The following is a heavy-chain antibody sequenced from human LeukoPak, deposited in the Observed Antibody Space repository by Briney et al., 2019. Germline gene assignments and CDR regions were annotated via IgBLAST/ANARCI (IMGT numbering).Heavy chain of an antibody. CDR3: ARNGRRPEGFDI. J-gene: IGHJ3*02. Sequence: GGSLRPSCEASGFTFDDYGMSWVRQAPGKGLEWVSSVSSNGGSTGYADSAKGRVTISRDNAKYSLYLQMSSLRAGDTALYYCARNGRRPEGFDIWGQGTMVTVSS. D-gene: IGHD1-1*01. CDR1: GFTFDDYG. V-gene: IGHV3-20*04. CDR2: VSSNGGST.